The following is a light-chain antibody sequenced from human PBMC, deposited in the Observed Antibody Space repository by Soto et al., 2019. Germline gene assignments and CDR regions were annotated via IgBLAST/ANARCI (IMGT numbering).Light chain of an antibody. J-gene: IGLJ3*02. CDR3: TSYTSSSTHVV. CDR1: TSDACGYNY. V-gene: IGLV2-14*03. Sequence: QSVLTQPASVSGSPGQSIAISCTGTTSDACGYNYVSWYQQHAGKAPKLMIYDVINRPSGVSDRFSGCKSGNTASLTISGLQADDEADYYCTSYTSSSTHVVFGGGTKLTVL. CDR2: DVI.